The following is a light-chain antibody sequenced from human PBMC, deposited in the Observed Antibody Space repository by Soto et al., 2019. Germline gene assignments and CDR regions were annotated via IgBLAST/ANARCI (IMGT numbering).Light chain of an antibody. Sequence: DIQMTQSPSSLSASVGDRVTITCRASQDIRSWLAWYQQKPGKAPKLLISSASSLQSGVPSRFSGSVFGADFTLTTTGLQPEDFAPYYCQQSDPFPATFGGGTGVEIK. J-gene: IGKJ4*01. CDR3: QQSDPFPAT. CDR1: QDIRSW. CDR2: SAS. V-gene: IGKV1D-12*01.